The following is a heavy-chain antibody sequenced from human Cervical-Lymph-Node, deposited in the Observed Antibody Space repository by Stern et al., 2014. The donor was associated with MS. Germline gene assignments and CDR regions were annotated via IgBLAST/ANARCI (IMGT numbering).Heavy chain of an antibody. CDR2: IYPGYSDA. D-gene: IGHD4-17*01. V-gene: IGHV5-51*01. Sequence: DQLVQSGAEVKKPGESLKISCKGSGYSFTANWIAWVRQMPGKGLEWMGIIYPGYSDARYSPSFQGQVTISADKSISPAYLQWSSLKASDTAMYYCARDYGDYAFDYWGQGTLVTVSS. CDR1: GYSFTANW. CDR3: ARDYGDYAFDY. J-gene: IGHJ4*02.